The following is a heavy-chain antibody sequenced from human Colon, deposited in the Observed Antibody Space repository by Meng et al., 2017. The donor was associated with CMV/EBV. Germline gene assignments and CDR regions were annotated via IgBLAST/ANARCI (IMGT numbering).Heavy chain of an antibody. CDR2: IIPILRVA. D-gene: IGHD2-21*01. CDR3: ARGPEGCGGDCFGNYRFDVDV. Sequence: SVKVSCKTSGGTLNSYAISWVRQAPGQGLEWMGGIIPILRVATYAQKSQGRVMITADDTAYMELSSLRSEDTAVYYCARGPEGCGGDCFGNYRFDVDVWGQGTTVTVSS. J-gene: IGHJ6*02. CDR1: GGTLNSYA. V-gene: IGHV1-69*10.